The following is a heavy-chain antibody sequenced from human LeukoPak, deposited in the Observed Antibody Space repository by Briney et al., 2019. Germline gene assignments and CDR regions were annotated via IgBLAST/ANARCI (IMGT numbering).Heavy chain of an antibody. D-gene: IGHD3-10*01. Sequence: GGSLRLSCAASGFTVSSNYMSWVRQAPGKGLEWVSVIYSGGSTYYADSVKGRFTISRDNSKNTLYLQMNSLRAEDTAVYYCARERMVRGVIKPGTDYWGQGTLVTASS. V-gene: IGHV3-53*05. CDR1: GFTVSSNY. CDR3: ARERMVRGVIKPGTDY. J-gene: IGHJ4*02. CDR2: IYSGGST.